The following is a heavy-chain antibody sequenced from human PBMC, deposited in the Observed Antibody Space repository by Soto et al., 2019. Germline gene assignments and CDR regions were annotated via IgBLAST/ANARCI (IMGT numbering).Heavy chain of an antibody. V-gene: IGHV4-34*02. CDR1: GESFIGYY. CDR3: ARTDIVTTNCFDP. D-gene: IGHD5-12*01. J-gene: IGHJ5*02. Sequence: QVHLQQWGAGLLKPSETLSLTCAVYGESFIGYYWTWIRQPPGKGLEWIGEINHRGSANYNPSLKSRVPISVDTSNNQFSLKLSSVTAADTSVYYCARTDIVTTNCFDPWGQGTLVNVSS. CDR2: INHRGSA.